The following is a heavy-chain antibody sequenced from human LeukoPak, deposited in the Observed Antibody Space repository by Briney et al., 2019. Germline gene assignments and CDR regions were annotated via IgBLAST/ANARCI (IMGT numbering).Heavy chain of an antibody. CDR1: GFTFSSYA. CDR3: ARDLSSSGWFGPFDY. Sequence: GGSLRLSCAASGFTFSSYAMHWVRQAPGKGLEWVAAISYDGSNKYYADSVKVRFTISRDNSKNTLYLQMNSLRAEDTAVYYCARDLSSSGWFGPFDYWGQGTLVTVSS. J-gene: IGHJ4*02. CDR2: ISYDGSNK. V-gene: IGHV3-30*04. D-gene: IGHD6-19*01.